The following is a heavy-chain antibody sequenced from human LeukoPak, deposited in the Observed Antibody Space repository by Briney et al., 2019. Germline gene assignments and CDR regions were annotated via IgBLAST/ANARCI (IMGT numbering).Heavy chain of an antibody. CDR3: GRRRYFDGSGYLE. J-gene: IGHJ1*01. CDR1: GDSVSRSDSY. D-gene: IGHD3-22*01. Sequence: SETLSLTCSVSGDSVSRSDSYWDWIRQPPGKGLEWMGIIYYSGRTSYNPSLKRRVTMSVNTSNNQLSLNLRSGTAADTAVFYCGRRRYFDGSGYLEWGQGTLLSVSS. V-gene: IGHV4-39*01. CDR2: IYYSGRT.